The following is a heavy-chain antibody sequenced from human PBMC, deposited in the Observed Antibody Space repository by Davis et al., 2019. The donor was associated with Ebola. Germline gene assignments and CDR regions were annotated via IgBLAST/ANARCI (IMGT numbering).Heavy chain of an antibody. D-gene: IGHD2-2*01. CDR1: GFTFSSYG. CDR2: ISYDGSNK. Sequence: GGSLRLSCAASGFTFSSYGMHWVRQAPGKGLEWVAVISYDGSNKYYADSVKGRFTISRDNSKNTLYLQMNSLRAEDTAVYYCAKVMGVVVVPAAFDPWGQGTLVTVSS. CDR3: AKVMGVVVVPAAFDP. V-gene: IGHV3-30*18. J-gene: IGHJ5*02.